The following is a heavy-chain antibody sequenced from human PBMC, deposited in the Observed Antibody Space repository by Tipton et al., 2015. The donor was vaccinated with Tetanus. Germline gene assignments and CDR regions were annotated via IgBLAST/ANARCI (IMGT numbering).Heavy chain of an antibody. D-gene: IGHD3-16*01. CDR3: ARPLTSVAFGGFAFDV. CDR2: IYPGDSYS. CDR1: GYSFTSYW. Sequence: QLVQSGAEVRKPGESLKISCQGSGYSFTSYWIGWVRQMSGKGLEWMGVIYPGDSYSTYSPSFEGQVTISVDRSIDTAYLQWSSLKASDTAIYYCARPLTSVAFGGFAFDVWGQGTLVTVSS. J-gene: IGHJ3*01. V-gene: IGHV5-51*01.